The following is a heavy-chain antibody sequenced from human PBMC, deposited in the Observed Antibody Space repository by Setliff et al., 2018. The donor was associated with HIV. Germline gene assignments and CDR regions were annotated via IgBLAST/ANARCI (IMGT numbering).Heavy chain of an antibody. CDR3: TRMISPRANKYSSGWFDY. Sequence: GGSLRLSCAASGFTFSNAWMTWVRQAPGKGLEWVGRIKSRGDGETSDSAAPVKGRFTISRDDSKNTLYLQMNSLKTEDTAVYYCTRMISPRANKYSSGWFDYWGQGTLVTVSS. V-gene: IGHV3-15*01. CDR1: GFTFSNAW. J-gene: IGHJ5*01. D-gene: IGHD3-22*01. CDR2: IKSRGDGETS.